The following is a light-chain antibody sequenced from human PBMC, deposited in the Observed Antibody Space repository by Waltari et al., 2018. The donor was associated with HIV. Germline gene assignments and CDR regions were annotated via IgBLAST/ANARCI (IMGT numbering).Light chain of an antibody. J-gene: IGLJ2*01. V-gene: IGLV2-14*02. CDR1: SSDIGTYDL. Sequence: QSALTQPASVSGSPGQSITISCTGTSSDIGTYDLVSWYQQHPGKAPNLISYECNKRPSGVPARCSGAKSGNVASLSVSGLQADDEADYFCSSFAGGDDGVVFGGGTKLTVL. CDR3: SSFAGGDDGVV. CDR2: ECN.